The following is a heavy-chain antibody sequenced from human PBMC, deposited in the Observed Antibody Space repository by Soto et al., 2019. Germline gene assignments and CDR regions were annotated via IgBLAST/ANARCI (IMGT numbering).Heavy chain of an antibody. CDR1: GGSISSGGYS. V-gene: IGHV4-30-2*01. CDR2: IYYSGST. CDR3: ARGQLLPEY. Sequence: SETLSLTCAVSGGSISSGGYSWSWIRQPPGKGLEWIGYIYYSGSTYYNPSLKSRVTMSVDTSKNQFSLKLSSVTAVDTAVYYCARGQLLPEYWGQGTLVPSPQ. J-gene: IGHJ4*02. D-gene: IGHD2-15*01.